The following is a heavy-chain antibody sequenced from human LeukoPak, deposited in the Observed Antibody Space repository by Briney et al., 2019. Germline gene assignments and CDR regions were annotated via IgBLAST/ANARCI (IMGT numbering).Heavy chain of an antibody. V-gene: IGHV3-48*01. CDR2: ISSSSSTI. J-gene: IGHJ3*02. D-gene: IGHD6-13*01. CDR3: ARDPSSSWYSDAFDI. Sequence: GGSLRLSCAASGFTFSSYSMNWVCQAPGKGLEWVSYISSSSSTIYYADSGKGRFTISRDNAKNSLYLQMNSLRAEDTAVYYCARDPSSSWYSDAFDIWGQGTMVTVSS. CDR1: GFTFSSYS.